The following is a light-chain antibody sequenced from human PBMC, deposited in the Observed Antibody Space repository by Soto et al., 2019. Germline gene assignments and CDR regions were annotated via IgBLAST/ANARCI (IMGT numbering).Light chain of an antibody. CDR2: GAS. Sequence: VLTQSPGTLSVSLGERVTLNFRASRDINRNLAWYQQVPGQSPRLLIFGASSRAAGVPARVSGSGSGTDFTLTITNVQSEDSAMYYCQQYNNWPQFGQGTRLEIK. CDR3: QQYNNWPQ. V-gene: IGKV3-15*01. J-gene: IGKJ5*01. CDR1: RDINRN.